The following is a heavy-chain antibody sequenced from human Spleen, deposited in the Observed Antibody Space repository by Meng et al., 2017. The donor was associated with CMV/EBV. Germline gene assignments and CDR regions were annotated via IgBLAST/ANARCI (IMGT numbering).Heavy chain of an antibody. CDR3: ARQYCSSTSCYFIDY. J-gene: IGHJ4*02. CDR2: IYPGDSDT. CDR1: GYTFTTYW. Sequence: GESLKISCKCSGYTFTTYWIAWVRQMPGKGLEWMGIIYPGDSDTRYSPSFQGQVTISADKSISTAYRQWSSLKASDTAMYYCARQYCSSTSCYFIDYLGQGTLVTVSS. V-gene: IGHV5-51*01. D-gene: IGHD2-2*01.